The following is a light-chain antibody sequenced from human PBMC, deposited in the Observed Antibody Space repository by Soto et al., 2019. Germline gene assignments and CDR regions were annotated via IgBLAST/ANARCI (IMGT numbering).Light chain of an antibody. V-gene: IGKV3-11*01. Sequence: EIGLTQSPATLSLSPGERATLSCRASQSVKNYLAWYQQKPGQAPRLLIYDISNRATGIPARFSGSGSGADFTLTISSLEAEDFAVYYCQQRNNWPWLTFGGGTRVEIK. J-gene: IGKJ4*01. CDR1: QSVKNY. CDR3: QQRNNWPWLT. CDR2: DIS.